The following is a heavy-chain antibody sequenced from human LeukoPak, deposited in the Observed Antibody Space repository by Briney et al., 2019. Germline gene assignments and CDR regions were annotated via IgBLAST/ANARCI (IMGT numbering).Heavy chain of an antibody. CDR3: ARFTVVVSDAFDI. V-gene: IGHV3-21*01. CDR2: ISSSSSYI. CDR1: GFTFSSYS. J-gene: IGHJ3*02. Sequence: GGSLRLSCAASGFTFSSYSMNWVRQAPGKGLEWVSSISSSSSYIYYADSVKGRFTISRDNAKNSLYLQMNSLRAEDTAVYYCARFTVVVSDAFDIWGQGTMVTVSS. D-gene: IGHD3-22*01.